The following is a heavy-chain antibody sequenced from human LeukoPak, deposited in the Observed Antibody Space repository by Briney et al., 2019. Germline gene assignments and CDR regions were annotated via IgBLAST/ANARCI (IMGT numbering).Heavy chain of an antibody. CDR3: ARDRRYPYYYGMDV. D-gene: IGHD2-2*01. V-gene: IGHV3-64*01. CDR1: GFTFSSYA. J-gene: IGHJ6*02. CDR2: ISSNGGST. Sequence: GGPLRFSCAASGFTFSSYAMHWVRQAPGKGLEYVSGISSNGGSTYHANSVKGRFTISRDNSKNTLYLQMGSLRAEDMAIYYCARDRRYPYYYGMDVCGQGTTVTVSS.